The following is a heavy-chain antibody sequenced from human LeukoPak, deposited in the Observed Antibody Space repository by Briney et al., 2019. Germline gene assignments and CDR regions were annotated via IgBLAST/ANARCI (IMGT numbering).Heavy chain of an antibody. D-gene: IGHD2-2*01. CDR1: GFTVSSNY. J-gene: IGHJ6*03. CDR2: IYSGGST. V-gene: IGHV3-66*01. Sequence: GGSLRLSCAASGFTVSSNYMSRVRQAPGKGLEWVSVIYSGGSTYYADSVKGRFTISRDNSKNTLYLQMNSLRAEDTAVYYCATGLIVVVPAAIPDRYMDVWGKGTTVTISS. CDR3: ATGLIVVVPAAIPDRYMDV.